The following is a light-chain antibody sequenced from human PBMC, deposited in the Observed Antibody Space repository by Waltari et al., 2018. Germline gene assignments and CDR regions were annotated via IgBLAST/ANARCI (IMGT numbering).Light chain of an antibody. J-gene: IGLJ3*02. V-gene: IGLV2-14*01. Sequence: QSALTQPASVSGSPGQSITISCPGTSSDVGGYNYASWYQQHPGKAPKLMIYEVSNRPSGVSNRFSGSKSGNTASLTISGLQAEDEADYYCSSYTSSSTLAVFGGGTKLTVL. CDR3: SSYTSSSTLAV. CDR1: SSDVGGYNY. CDR2: EVS.